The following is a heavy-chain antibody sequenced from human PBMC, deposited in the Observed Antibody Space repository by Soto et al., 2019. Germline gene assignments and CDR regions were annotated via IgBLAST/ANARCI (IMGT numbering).Heavy chain of an antibody. CDR1: GYTFTSYA. Sequence: ASVKVSCKASGYTFTSYAMHWVRQAPGQRLEWMGWINAGNGNTKYSQKFQGRVTMTRDTSASTAYMELSSLRSEDTAVYYCARPMRRPTNFCSGNDAFDIWGQGTMVTVSS. D-gene: IGHD3-3*01. CDR3: ARPMRRPTNFCSGNDAFDI. V-gene: IGHV1-3*01. J-gene: IGHJ3*02. CDR2: INAGNGNT.